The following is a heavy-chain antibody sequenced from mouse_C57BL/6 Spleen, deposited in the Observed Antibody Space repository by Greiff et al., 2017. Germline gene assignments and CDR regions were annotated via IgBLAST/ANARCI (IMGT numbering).Heavy chain of an antibody. V-gene: IGHV1-9*01. D-gene: IGHD1-1*01. J-gene: IGHJ4*01. Sequence: VQVVESGAELMKPGASVKLSCKATGYTFTGYWIEWVKQRPGHGLEWIGEILPGSGSTNYNEKFKGKATFTADTSSNTAYMQLSSLTTEDSAIYYCARSISTVVAHYYAMDYWGQGTSVTVSS. CDR1: GYTFTGYW. CDR2: ILPGSGST. CDR3: ARSISTVVAHYYAMDY.